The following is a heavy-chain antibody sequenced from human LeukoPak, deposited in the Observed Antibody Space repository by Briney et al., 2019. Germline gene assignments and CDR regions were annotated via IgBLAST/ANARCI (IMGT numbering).Heavy chain of an antibody. V-gene: IGHV3-74*01. D-gene: IGHD3-10*01. Sequence: GGSLRLSCAASGFTFSSYWMHWVRQAPGKGLVWVSRINSDGSSTSYADSVKGRFTISRDNAKNTLYLQMNSLRAEDTAVYYCVRDRHYIGNREVRFPYWGQGALVTVSS. J-gene: IGHJ4*02. CDR3: VRDRHYIGNREVRFPY. CDR1: GFTFSSYW. CDR2: INSDGSST.